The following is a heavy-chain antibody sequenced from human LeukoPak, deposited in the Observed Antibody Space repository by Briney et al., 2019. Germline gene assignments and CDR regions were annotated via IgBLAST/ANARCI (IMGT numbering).Heavy chain of an antibody. J-gene: IGHJ4*02. CDR1: GFTFSSYA. Sequence: PGGSLRLSCAPYGFTFSSYAMGWVRQPPGKGREWVSAISGSGGSTYYADSVQGRFTISRDNSKNTLYLQMNSLRAEDTAVYYCAKDADSSGFDYWGQGTLVTVSS. CDR3: AKDADSSGFDY. CDR2: ISGSGGST. V-gene: IGHV3-23*01. D-gene: IGHD6-19*01.